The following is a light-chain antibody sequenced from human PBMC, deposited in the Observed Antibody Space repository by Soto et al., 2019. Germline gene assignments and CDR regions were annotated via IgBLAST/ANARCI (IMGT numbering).Light chain of an antibody. CDR2: DAS. CDR1: QSVGNS. V-gene: IGKV3-11*01. CDR3: QQRRNWPKLS. J-gene: IGKJ4*01. Sequence: EIVLTQSPATLSLSPGERATLSCRASQSVGNSLAWYQQKPGQTPRLLIYDASSRATGIPVRFSGSGSGTDFTLTISCLQPEDFAVYFCQQRRNWPKLSFGGGTKVEIK.